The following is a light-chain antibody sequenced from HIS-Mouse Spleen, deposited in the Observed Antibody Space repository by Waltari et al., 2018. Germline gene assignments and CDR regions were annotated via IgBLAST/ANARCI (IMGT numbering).Light chain of an antibody. V-gene: IGLV2-14*03. Sequence: QSALTQPASVSGSPGQSITISCTGTSSDVGGYNYVSCYQQHPGKAPKLMIYDVSNRAAGVSNRFSGSKSGNPASLTISGLQAEDEADYYCSSYTSSSTVVFGGGTKLTVL. J-gene: IGLJ2*01. CDR3: SSYTSSSTVV. CDR1: SSDVGGYNY. CDR2: DVS.